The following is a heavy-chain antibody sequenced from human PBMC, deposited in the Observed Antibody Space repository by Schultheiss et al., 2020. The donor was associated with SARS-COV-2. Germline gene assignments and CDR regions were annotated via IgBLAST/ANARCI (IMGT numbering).Heavy chain of an antibody. V-gene: IGHV4-38-2*02. CDR2: VYHRGIT. D-gene: IGHD5/OR15-5a*01. CDR3: ARGLIDY. CDR1: GDSIEGYY. Sequence: SETLSLTCTVSGDSIEGYYWHWIRQPPGKGLEWIGSVYHRGITYYNLSLKSRVTITEHTSTNQFSLRLSSVTAADTAVYYCARGLIDYWGQGILVTVSS. J-gene: IGHJ4*02.